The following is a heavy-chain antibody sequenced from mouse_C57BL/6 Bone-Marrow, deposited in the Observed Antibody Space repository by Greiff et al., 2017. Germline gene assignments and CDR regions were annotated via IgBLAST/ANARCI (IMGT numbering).Heavy chain of an antibody. CDR3: ARAGGYYDYDYAY. J-gene: IGHJ3*01. Sequence: EVNVVESEGGLVQPGSSMKLSCTASGFTFSDYYMAWVRQVPEKGLEWVANINYDGSSTYYLDSLKSRFIISRDNAKNILYLQMSSLKSEDTATYYCARAGGYYDYDYAYWGQGTLVTVSA. CDR2: INYDGSST. CDR1: GFTFSDYY. D-gene: IGHD2-4*01. V-gene: IGHV5-16*01.